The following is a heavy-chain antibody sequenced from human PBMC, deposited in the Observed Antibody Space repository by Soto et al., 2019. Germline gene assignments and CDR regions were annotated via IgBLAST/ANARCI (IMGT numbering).Heavy chain of an antibody. J-gene: IGHJ6*02. Sequence: EVRLLESGGGLVQPGGSLRLSCAASGFTFSSYAMSWVRQAPGKGLEWVSAISGSGDSTYYADSVKGRFTISSDNSKNTLYLQMNSLRAEDTAVYYCAKWGYSSGHYPEDYYGMDVWGQGTTVTVPS. V-gene: IGHV3-23*01. CDR3: AKWGYSSGHYPEDYYGMDV. CDR1: GFTFSSYA. CDR2: ISGSGDST. D-gene: IGHD3-22*01.